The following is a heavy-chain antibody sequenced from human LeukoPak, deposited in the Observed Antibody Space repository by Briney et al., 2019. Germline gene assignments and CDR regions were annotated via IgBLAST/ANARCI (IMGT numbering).Heavy chain of an antibody. CDR2: INPNSGGT. CDR3: ARVAIVVVPAAGYYMDV. CDR1: GYTFTSYA. J-gene: IGHJ6*03. D-gene: IGHD2-2*03. Sequence: ASVKVSCKASGYTFTSYAMNWVRQAPGQGLEWMGWINPNSGGTNYAQKFQGRVTMTRDTSISTAYMELSRLRSDDTAVYYCARVAIVVVPAAGYYMDVWGKGTTVTVSS. V-gene: IGHV1-2*02.